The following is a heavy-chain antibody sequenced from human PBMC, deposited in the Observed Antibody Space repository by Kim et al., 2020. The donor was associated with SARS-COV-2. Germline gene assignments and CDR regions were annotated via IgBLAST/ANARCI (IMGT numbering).Heavy chain of an antibody. CDR2: IDPRDSYT. J-gene: IGHJ6*02. CDR1: RYTFRNYL. Sequence: GESLKISCQASRYTFRNYLINWVRQMPGKGFEWLGRIDPRDSYTEYSPSLRGHGTMSVDKSTNTVYLDWSSLKASDTAIYYCARPRMIAPAGDRDYFSFHGLDVWGQGTTVTVS. CDR3: ARPRMIAPAGDRDYFSFHGLDV. D-gene: IGHD2-2*01. V-gene: IGHV5-10-1*01.